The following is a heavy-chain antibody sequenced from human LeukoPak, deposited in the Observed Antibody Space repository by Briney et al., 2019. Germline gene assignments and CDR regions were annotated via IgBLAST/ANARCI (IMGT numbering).Heavy chain of an antibody. D-gene: IGHD2-21*02. CDR2: ISGSGGST. J-gene: IGHJ4*02. CDR3: AKYCGGDCYGFDY. CDR1: GFTLSSYA. V-gene: IGHV3-23*01. Sequence: GGSLRLSCAASGFTLSSYAMSWVRQAPGKGLEWVSGISGSGGSTYHADSVKGRFTISRDNSKNTLYLQMNSLRAEDTAVYYCAKYCGGDCYGFDYWGQGTLVTVSS.